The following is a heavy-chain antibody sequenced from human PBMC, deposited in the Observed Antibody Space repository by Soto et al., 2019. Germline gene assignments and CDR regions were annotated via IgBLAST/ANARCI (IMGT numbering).Heavy chain of an antibody. CDR3: ARATIRGHFVERQPPTPQTIAY. J-gene: IGHJ4*02. CDR2: IHYNGNT. D-gene: IGHD1-1*01. Sequence: SETLSLTCTVSGDSISAYSWSWVRQPPGKGLEWIGNIHYNGNTKYNPSLKSRVTMSVDTSKNQFSLRLTSVTAADTAIYYCARATIRGHFVERQPPTPQTIAYPGQGMLLTRSS. V-gene: IGHV4-59*12. CDR1: GDSISAYS.